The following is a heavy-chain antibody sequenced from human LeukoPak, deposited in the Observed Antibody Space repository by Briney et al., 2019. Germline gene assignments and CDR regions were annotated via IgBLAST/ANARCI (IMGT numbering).Heavy chain of an antibody. J-gene: IGHJ6*02. CDR1: GFTFSSYA. Sequence: GRSLRPSCAASGFTFSSYAMHWVRQAPGKGLEWVAVISYDGSNKYYADSVKGRFTISRDNSKNTLYLQMNSLRAEDTAVYYCARAGRKYCSGGSCYYGMDVWGQGTTVTVSS. V-gene: IGHV3-30-3*01. CDR3: ARAGRKYCSGGSCYYGMDV. CDR2: ISYDGSNK. D-gene: IGHD2-15*01.